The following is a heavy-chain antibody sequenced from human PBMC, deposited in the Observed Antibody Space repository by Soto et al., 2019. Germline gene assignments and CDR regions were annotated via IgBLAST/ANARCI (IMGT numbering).Heavy chain of an antibody. CDR3: AKDRRITMVRGVLRAFDS. CDR2: ITASSSST. CDR1: GFDFSSKA. Sequence: GGSLRLSCAASGFDFSSKAMRWVRQAPGKGLEWVSSITASSSSTECADSVKGRFTICRDNSKNTLYLQMNSPRAEDTAVYYCAKDRRITMVRGVLRAFDSWGQGNLVTVSS. J-gene: IGHJ4*01. D-gene: IGHD3-10*01. V-gene: IGHV3-23*01.